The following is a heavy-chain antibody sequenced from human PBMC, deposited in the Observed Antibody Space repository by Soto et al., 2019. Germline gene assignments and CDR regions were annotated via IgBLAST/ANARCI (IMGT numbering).Heavy chain of an antibody. CDR3: ARGPT. CDR1: EFTFSNYW. Sequence: EVQLVESGGGLVQPGGSLRLSCAASEFTFSNYWMSWVRQAPGKGLEWVASTNQDGSEKYYVDSVKGLFTISRDNAKNSLYLQMNSLRAEDTAVYTCARGPTSGQGTLVTVAS. CDR2: TNQDGSEK. J-gene: IGHJ5*02. V-gene: IGHV3-7*04.